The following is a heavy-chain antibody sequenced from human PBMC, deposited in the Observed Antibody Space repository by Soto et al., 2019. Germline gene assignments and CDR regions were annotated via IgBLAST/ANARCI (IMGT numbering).Heavy chain of an antibody. CDR2: IYYSGST. Sequence: SETLSLTCTVSGGSISSSSYYWGWIRQPPGKGLEWIGSIYYSGSTYYNPSLKSRVTISVDTSKNQFSLKLSSVTAADTAVYYCARQQATYYDYIWGSYRLYYFDYWGQGTLVTVSS. CDR1: GGSISSSSYY. CDR3: ARQQATYYDYIWGSYRLYYFDY. D-gene: IGHD3-16*02. V-gene: IGHV4-39*01. J-gene: IGHJ4*02.